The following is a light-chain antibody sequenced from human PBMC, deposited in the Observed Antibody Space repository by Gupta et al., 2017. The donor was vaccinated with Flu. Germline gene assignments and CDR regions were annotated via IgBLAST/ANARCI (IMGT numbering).Light chain of an antibody. Sequence: ITIACTGTSSDVGGDNYVSVHQRPPSKAPILMIYDVNKRPSGVPDRFSGSKSGNTASLTISGLQDEDEDDYYCCSYAGTYTWVFGGGTKLTVL. CDR1: SSDVGGDNY. J-gene: IGLJ3*02. CDR2: DVN. V-gene: IGLV2-11*01. CDR3: CSYAGTYTWV.